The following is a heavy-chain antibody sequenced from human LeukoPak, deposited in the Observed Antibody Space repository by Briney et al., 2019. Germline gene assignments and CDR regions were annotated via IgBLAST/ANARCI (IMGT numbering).Heavy chain of an antibody. V-gene: IGHV3-11*06. D-gene: IGHD3-22*01. CDR3: ARGGIYDSSGYKVY. Sequence: NAGGSLRLSCAASGFTVSSNYMSWVRQAPGKGLEWVSYISSSSSYTNYADSVKGRFTISRDNAKNSLYLQMNSLRAEDTAVYYCARGGIYDSSGYKVYWGQGTLVTVSS. CDR2: ISSSSSYT. J-gene: IGHJ4*02. CDR1: GFTVSSNY.